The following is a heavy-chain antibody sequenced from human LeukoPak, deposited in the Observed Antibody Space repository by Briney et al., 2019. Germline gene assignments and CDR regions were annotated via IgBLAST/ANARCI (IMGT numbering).Heavy chain of an antibody. Sequence: GGSLRLSCAASGFTFSPYSMNWVRQAPGKGLEWVSSISSRSTYIYYADSVKGRFTISRDNAKDSLFLQMDSLRAEDTAVYYCAGGGSESCNLFGYWGQGTLVTVSS. CDR1: GFTFSPYS. D-gene: IGHD3-10*01. J-gene: IGHJ4*02. CDR3: AGGGSESCNLFGY. V-gene: IGHV3-21*01. CDR2: ISSRSTYI.